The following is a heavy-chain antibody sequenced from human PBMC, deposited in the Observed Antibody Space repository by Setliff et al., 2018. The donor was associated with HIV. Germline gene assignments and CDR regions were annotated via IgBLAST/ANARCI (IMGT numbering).Heavy chain of an antibody. D-gene: IGHD6-6*01. CDR2: INHNRKT. J-gene: IGHJ6*03. Sequence: SETLSLACAVYGGSFSGYFWSWVRQSPGKGLEWIGEINHNRKTNYNPSLKSRVTISIDTSKNQFSLKLSSVTAADTAVYYCASEAWTSYRSSSGYYYYYMDVWGKGTTVTVSS. V-gene: IGHV4-34*01. CDR3: ASEAWTSYRSSSGYYYYYMDV. CDR1: GGSFSGYF.